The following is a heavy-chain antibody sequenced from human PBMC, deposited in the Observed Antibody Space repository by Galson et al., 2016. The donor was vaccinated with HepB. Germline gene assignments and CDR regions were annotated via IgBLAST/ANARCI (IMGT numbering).Heavy chain of an antibody. CDR1: GFTFSSHS. CDR3: ARDPTRNYYDSSAYYYFSAGWFDP. Sequence: SLRLSCAASGFTFSSHSMNWVRQAPGKGLEWVSYISSRSSTIYYADSVKGRFTISRDNGKNSLYLQMNSLRAEDTAVYYCARDPTRNYYDSSAYYYFSAGWFDPWGQGTPVIVSS. CDR2: ISSRSSTI. V-gene: IGHV3-48*04. J-gene: IGHJ5*02. D-gene: IGHD3-22*01.